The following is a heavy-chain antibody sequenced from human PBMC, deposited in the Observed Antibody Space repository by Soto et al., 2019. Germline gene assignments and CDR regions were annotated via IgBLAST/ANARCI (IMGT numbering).Heavy chain of an antibody. J-gene: IGHJ4*02. CDR3: ARERGGYGLFDS. V-gene: IGHV4-30-2*01. D-gene: IGHD5-18*01. CDR2: IYPSGMP. CDR1: GSSISNAAYS. Sequence: SKTLSLTCTVSGSSISNAAYSWSWIRQPPGKGLEWIGYIYPSGMPFYNPSLRSRVTISIDRSNDQFSLNLKSVTAADTAVYYCARERGGYGLFDSWGQGTLVTVSS.